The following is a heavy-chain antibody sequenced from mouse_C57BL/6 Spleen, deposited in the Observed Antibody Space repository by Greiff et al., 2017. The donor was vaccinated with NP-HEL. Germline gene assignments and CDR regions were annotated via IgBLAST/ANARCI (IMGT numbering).Heavy chain of an antibody. CDR1: GFNIKDDY. CDR3: TTSTYDYDGPWFAY. Sequence: EVKLVESGAELVRPGASVKLSCTASGFNIKDDYMHWVKQRPEQGLEWIGWIDPENGDTEYASKFQGKATITADTSSNTAYLQLSSLTSEDTAVYYCTTSTYDYDGPWFAYWGQGTLVTVSA. CDR2: IDPENGDT. V-gene: IGHV14-4*01. J-gene: IGHJ3*01. D-gene: IGHD2-4*01.